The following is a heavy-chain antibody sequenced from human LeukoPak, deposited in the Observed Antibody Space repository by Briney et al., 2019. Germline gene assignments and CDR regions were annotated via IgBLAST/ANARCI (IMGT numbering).Heavy chain of an antibody. D-gene: IGHD2-2*01. CDR1: GFTFSTYS. CDR2: ISSSSSYI. CDR3: ARDQCRSTSCYGTDAFDI. J-gene: IGHJ3*02. Sequence: PGGSLRLSCAASGFTFSTYSMNWVRQAPGKGLEGVSCISSSSSYIYYADSVKGRFTISRDNAKNSLYLQMNSLRAEDTAVYYCARDQCRSTSCYGTDAFDIWGQGTMVTVSS. V-gene: IGHV3-21*01.